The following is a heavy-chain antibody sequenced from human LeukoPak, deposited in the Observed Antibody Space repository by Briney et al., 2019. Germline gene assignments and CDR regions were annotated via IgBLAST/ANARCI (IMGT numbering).Heavy chain of an antibody. Sequence: GGSLRLSCAASGFTFSNAWINWVRQAPGKGLELVGHIKSKTDGGTTDYAAPVKGRFTISRDDSKNTLYLQMNSLKTEDTALYYCTTDPLGYCSSTSCYAYFQHWGQGTLVTVSS. J-gene: IGHJ1*01. CDR1: GFTFSNAW. V-gene: IGHV3-15*01. CDR2: IKSKTDGGTT. D-gene: IGHD2-2*01. CDR3: TTDPLGYCSSTSCYAYFQH.